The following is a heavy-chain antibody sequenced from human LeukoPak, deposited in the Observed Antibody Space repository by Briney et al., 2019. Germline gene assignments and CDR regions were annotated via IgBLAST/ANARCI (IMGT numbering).Heavy chain of an antibody. CDR3: ARDVFTTYDTGGGYFDY. V-gene: IGHV3-64*01. CDR1: GFTFSSLY. Sequence: PGGSLRLSCAASGFTFSSLYMHWVRQAPGQGLEYVSSVSSSWDRTHYASSVKGRFTISRDNSKNTLYLQMNSLRADDTAVYYCARDVFTTYDTGGGYFDYWGQGTLVTVSS. D-gene: IGHD3-22*01. J-gene: IGHJ4*02. CDR2: VSSSWDRT.